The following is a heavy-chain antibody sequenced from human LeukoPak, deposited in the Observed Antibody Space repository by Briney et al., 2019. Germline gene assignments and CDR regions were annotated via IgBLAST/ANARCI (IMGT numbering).Heavy chain of an antibody. Sequence: ASVKVFCKASGGTFSSYAISWVRQAPGQGLEWMGRIIPILGIANYAQKFQGRVTITADKSTSTAYMELSSLRSEDTAVYYCARPSLYCSGGSCYTRSYGMDVWGQGTTVTVSS. CDR1: GGTFSSYA. CDR2: IIPILGIA. J-gene: IGHJ6*02. V-gene: IGHV1-69*04. D-gene: IGHD2-15*01. CDR3: ARPSLYCSGGSCYTRSYGMDV.